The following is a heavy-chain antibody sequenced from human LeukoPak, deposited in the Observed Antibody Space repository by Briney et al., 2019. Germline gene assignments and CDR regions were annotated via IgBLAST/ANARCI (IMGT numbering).Heavy chain of an antibody. Sequence: SETLSLTCTVSGGSMSNYYWNWIRQPPRKGLEWIGYMFYTGSGKYNPSLKSRVTISVDTSKRQISLKLTSVTAADTAVYYCATNLPGYSYGYWVAWGQGTLVTVSS. CDR2: MFYTGSG. J-gene: IGHJ5*02. V-gene: IGHV4-59*01. CDR1: GGSMSNYY. CDR3: ATNLPGYSYGYWVA. D-gene: IGHD5-18*01.